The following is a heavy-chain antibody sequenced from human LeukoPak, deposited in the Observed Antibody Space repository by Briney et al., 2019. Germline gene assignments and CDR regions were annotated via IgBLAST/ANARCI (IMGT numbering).Heavy chain of an antibody. CDR2: ISGSGGST. Sequence: PGGSLRLSCAASGFTFSSYGMSWVRQAPGKGLEWVSAISGSGGSTYYADSVKGRFTISRDNSKNTLYLQMNSLRAEDTAVYYCAKDSQPPPGVFDYWGQGTLVTVSS. J-gene: IGHJ4*02. D-gene: IGHD1-14*01. CDR3: AKDSQPPPGVFDY. V-gene: IGHV3-23*01. CDR1: GFTFSSYG.